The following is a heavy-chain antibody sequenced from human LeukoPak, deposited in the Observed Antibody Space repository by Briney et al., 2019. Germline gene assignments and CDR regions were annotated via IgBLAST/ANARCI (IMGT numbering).Heavy chain of an antibody. J-gene: IGHJ4*02. CDR2: IYYSGST. V-gene: IGHV4-39*01. CDR1: GGSISSSSYY. Sequence: SETLSLTCTVSGGSISSSSYYWGWIRQPPGKGLEWIGSIYYSGSTYYNPSLKSRVTISVDTSKNQFSLKLSSVTAADTAVYYCARREGSSSFMDYWGQGTLVTVSS. D-gene: IGHD6-6*01. CDR3: ARREGSSSFMDY.